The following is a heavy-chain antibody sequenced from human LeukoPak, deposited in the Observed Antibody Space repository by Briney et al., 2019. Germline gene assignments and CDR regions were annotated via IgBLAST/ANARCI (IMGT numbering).Heavy chain of an antibody. CDR3: AGAEYYDSSGYPLLAFDP. J-gene: IGHJ5*02. Sequence: ASVKVSCKASGYTFTSYYMHWVRQAPGQGLEWMGIINPSGGSTSYAQKFQGRVTMTRDTSTSTVYMELSSLRSEDTAVYYCAGAEYYDSSGYPLLAFDPWGQGTLVTVSS. D-gene: IGHD3-22*01. CDR2: INPSGGST. V-gene: IGHV1-46*01. CDR1: GYTFTSYY.